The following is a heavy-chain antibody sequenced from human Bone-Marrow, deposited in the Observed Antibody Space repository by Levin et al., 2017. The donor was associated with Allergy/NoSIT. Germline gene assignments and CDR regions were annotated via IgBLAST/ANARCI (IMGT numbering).Heavy chain of an antibody. Sequence: GGSLRLSCAASGFTFSSYWMSWVRQAPGKGLEWVANIKQDGSEKYYVDSVKGRFTISRDNAKNSLYLQMNSLRAEDTAVYYCARYYDSSGYYSVYYYGMDVWGQGTTVTVSS. CDR1: GFTFSSYW. D-gene: IGHD3-22*01. CDR2: IKQDGSEK. CDR3: ARYYDSSGYYSVYYYGMDV. J-gene: IGHJ6*02. V-gene: IGHV3-7*01.